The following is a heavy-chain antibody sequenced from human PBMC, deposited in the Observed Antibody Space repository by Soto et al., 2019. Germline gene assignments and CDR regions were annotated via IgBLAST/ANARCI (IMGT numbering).Heavy chain of an antibody. CDR3: ARARRGYSSGWAQDY. Sequence: PSEILSLTCTVSGGSVSSGSYYWSWIRQPPGKGLEWIGYIYYSGSTNYNPSLKSRVTISVDTSKNQFSLKLSSVTAADTAVYYCARARRGYSSGWAQDYWGQGTLVTVSS. V-gene: IGHV4-61*01. CDR2: IYYSGST. J-gene: IGHJ4*02. CDR1: GGSVSSGSYY. D-gene: IGHD6-19*01.